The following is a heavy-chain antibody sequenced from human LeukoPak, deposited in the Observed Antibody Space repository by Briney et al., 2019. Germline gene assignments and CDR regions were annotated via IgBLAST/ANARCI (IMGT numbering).Heavy chain of an antibody. CDR3: ARPSYSGYDSLLFPFDY. CDR1: GYSFTSYW. Sequence: GESLKISCKGSGYSFTSYWIGWVRQMPGKGLEWMGIIYPGDSDTRYSPSFQGQVTISADKSISTAYLQWSSLKASDTAMHYCARPSYSGYDSLLFPFDYWGQGTLVTVSS. D-gene: IGHD5-12*01. CDR2: IYPGDSDT. J-gene: IGHJ4*02. V-gene: IGHV5-51*01.